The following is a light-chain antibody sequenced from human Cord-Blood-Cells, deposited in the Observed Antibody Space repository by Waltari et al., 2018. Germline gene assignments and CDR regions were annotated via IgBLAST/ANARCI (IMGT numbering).Light chain of an antibody. CDR2: DVS. J-gene: IGLJ3*02. Sequence: QSALTQPASVSGSPGQSITISCTGTSSDVGGYNYVSWYQQHPGKAPTLVIYDVSKRPSGVSNRFSGSKSGNTASLTISGLQAEDEADYYCSSYTSSSTWVFGGGTKLTVL. CDR1: SSDVGGYNY. V-gene: IGLV2-14*01. CDR3: SSYTSSSTWV.